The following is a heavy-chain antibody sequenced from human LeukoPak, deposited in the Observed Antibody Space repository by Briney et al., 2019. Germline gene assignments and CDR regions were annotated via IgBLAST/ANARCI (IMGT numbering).Heavy chain of an antibody. CDR1: GFTFSSYS. J-gene: IGHJ4*02. D-gene: IGHD2-2*02. Sequence: PGGSLRVSGAASGFTFSSYSMPWVRQAPGKGLEWVAVIGADGKTIVYADSVKGRFTISRDNSKNTLYLQMNSLRAEGTAVYYCARGGAGSYYGRSSCYNFWGEATLVTVSA. CDR3: ARGGAGSYYGRSSCYNF. CDR2: IGADGKTI. V-gene: IGHV3-23*01.